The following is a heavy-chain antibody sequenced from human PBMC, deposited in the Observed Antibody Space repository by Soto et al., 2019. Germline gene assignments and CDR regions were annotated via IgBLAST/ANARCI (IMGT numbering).Heavy chain of an antibody. D-gene: IGHD5-12*01. J-gene: IGHJ4*02. CDR2: IDPGDSDT. CDR1: GYSFTSYW. V-gene: IGHV5-51*03. Sequence: EVQLVQSGAEVKKPGESLKISCKGSGYSFTSYWIGWVRQMPGKGLEWMGIIDPGDSDTRYSPSFQGQVTISADKSISTAYLQWSSLKASDTAMYYCARLKRDGYNYSSLYYWGQGTLVTVSS. CDR3: ARLKRDGYNYSSLYY.